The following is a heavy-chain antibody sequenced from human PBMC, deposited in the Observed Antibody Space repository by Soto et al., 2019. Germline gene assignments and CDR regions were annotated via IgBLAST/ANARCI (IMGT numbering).Heavy chain of an antibody. CDR2: IYYSGST. CDR1: GGSISSSNYY. V-gene: IGHV4-39*01. D-gene: IGHD2-2*01. J-gene: IGHJ3*02. CDR3: ARHRGYCTSTSCYPYDGFDI. Sequence: SETLSLTCTVSGGSISSSNYYWGWIRQAPGKGLEWIGSIYYSGSTYYNPSLKSRVTISVDTSKNQLSLNLSSVTAADTAVYYFARHRGYCTSTSCYPYDGFDIWGQGRIVTVSS.